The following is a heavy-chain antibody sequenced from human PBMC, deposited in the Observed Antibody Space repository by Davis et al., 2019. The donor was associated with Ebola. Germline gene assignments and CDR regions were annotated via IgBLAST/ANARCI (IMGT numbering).Heavy chain of an antibody. CDR2: IYYSGST. CDR1: GGSISSYY. J-gene: IGHJ6*02. V-gene: IGHV4-59*08. Sequence: PSETLSLTCTVSGGSISSYYWSWIRQPPGKGLEWIGYIYYSGSTNYNPSLKSRVTISVDTSKNQFSLKLSSVTAADTAVYYCARQRVGKTIFGVDYGMDVWGQGTTVTVSS. D-gene: IGHD3-3*01. CDR3: ARQRVGKTIFGVDYGMDV.